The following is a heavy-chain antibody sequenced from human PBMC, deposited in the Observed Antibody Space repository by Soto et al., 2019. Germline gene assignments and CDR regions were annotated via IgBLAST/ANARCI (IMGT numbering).Heavy chain of an antibody. J-gene: IGHJ5*02. CDR3: VRHYASGVFDP. Sequence: QVQLQESGPGLVKPSQTLSLTCTVSGGSLSSGGHYWTWIRQHRGKGLAWIGCIYYSGNTYYNPSLTGRVTMAVDTSKIRFSLKLRSLTAADTAVDYCVRHYASGVFDPCRQGTLVTVSS. CDR2: IYYSGNT. D-gene: IGHD2-2*01. CDR1: GGSLSSGGHY. V-gene: IGHV4-31*03.